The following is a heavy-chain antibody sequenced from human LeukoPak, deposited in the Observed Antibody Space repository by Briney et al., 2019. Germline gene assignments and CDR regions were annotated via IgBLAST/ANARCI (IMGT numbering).Heavy chain of an antibody. CDR2: INPDGSAK. CDR3: ARVIVVVPGASDHCDY. CDR1: GFTFRTYW. Sequence: GGSLRLSCAASGFTFRTYWMTWVRQAPGKGLEWVANINPDGSAKHYADSVKGRFTISRDNAENSLYLQMNSLRAEDTAVYYCARVIVVVPGASDHCDYWGQGTLVTVPS. J-gene: IGHJ4*02. D-gene: IGHD2-2*01. V-gene: IGHV3-7*05.